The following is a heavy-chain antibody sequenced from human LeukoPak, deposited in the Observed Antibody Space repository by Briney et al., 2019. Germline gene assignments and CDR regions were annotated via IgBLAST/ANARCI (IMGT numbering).Heavy chain of an antibody. J-gene: IGHJ4*02. Sequence: GGSLRLSCSASGFTFSAYAMHWVRQAPGKGLEYVSAITSTGGSTYYADSVKGRFTISRDNSKNTVSLQMSSLRADDTAVYFCTRLAGIERVFRQKYFDFWGQGALVTVSS. D-gene: IGHD2-21*01. V-gene: IGHV3-64D*08. CDR1: GFTFSAYA. CDR2: ITSTGGST. CDR3: TRLAGIERVFRQKYFDF.